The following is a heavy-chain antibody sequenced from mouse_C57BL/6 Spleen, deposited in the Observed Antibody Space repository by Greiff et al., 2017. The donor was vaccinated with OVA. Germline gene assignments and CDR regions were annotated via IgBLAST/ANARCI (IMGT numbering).Heavy chain of an antibody. CDR3: ARGSYYGSYFDY. Sequence: EVKLEESGPELVKPGASVKIPCKASGYTFTDYNMDWVKQSHGKSLEWIGDINPNNGGTIYNQKFKGKATLTVDKSSSTAYMELRSLTSEDTAVYYCARGSYYGSYFDYWGQGTTLTVSS. J-gene: IGHJ2*01. D-gene: IGHD1-1*01. CDR2: INPNNGGT. CDR1: GYTFTDYN. V-gene: IGHV1-18*01.